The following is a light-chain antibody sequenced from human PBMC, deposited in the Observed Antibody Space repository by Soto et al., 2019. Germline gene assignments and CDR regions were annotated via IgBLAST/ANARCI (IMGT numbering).Light chain of an antibody. CDR3: QQYNFYYT. J-gene: IGKJ2*01. CDR2: DAS. Sequence: DIQMTQSPSTLSASVGDRVTITCRASQSIRNWLAWYQQKPGKAPKLLIYDASSLESGVPSRFSGSGSGTEFTLTISSLQPDDFATYYCQQYNFYYTFGQGTKLEVK. CDR1: QSIRNW. V-gene: IGKV1-5*01.